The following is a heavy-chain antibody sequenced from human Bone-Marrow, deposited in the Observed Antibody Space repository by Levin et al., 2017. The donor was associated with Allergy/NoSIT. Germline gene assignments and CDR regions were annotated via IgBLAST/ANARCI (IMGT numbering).Heavy chain of an antibody. Sequence: GGSLRLSCAASGFTFSSYAMSWVRQAPGKGLEWVSAISGSGGSTYYADSVKGRFTISRDNSKNTLYLQMNSLRAEDTAVYYCAKEYYYDSSGYPVTSTGMDVWGQGTTVTVSS. J-gene: IGHJ6*02. CDR3: AKEYYYDSSGYPVTSTGMDV. D-gene: IGHD3-22*01. CDR1: GFTFSSYA. CDR2: ISGSGGST. V-gene: IGHV3-23*01.